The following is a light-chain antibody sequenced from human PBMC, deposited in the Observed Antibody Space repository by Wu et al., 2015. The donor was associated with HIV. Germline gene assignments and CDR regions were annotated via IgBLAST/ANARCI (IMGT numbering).Light chain of an antibody. CDR2: KAS. J-gene: IGKJ1*01. CDR1: QSISSW. V-gene: IGKV1-5*03. Sequence: DFQMTQSPSTLSASVGDRVTITCRASQSISSWLAWYQQKPGKAPKLLIYKASSLESGVPSRFGGSGSGTEFTLTISSLQPDDFATYYCQQYNSDFRTFGQGTKVEIK. CDR3: QQYNSDFRT.